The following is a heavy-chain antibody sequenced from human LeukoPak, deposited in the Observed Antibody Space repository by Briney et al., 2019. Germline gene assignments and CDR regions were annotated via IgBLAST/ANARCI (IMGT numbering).Heavy chain of an antibody. D-gene: IGHD2-15*01. CDR2: IYYSGST. J-gene: IGHJ4*02. Sequence: SETLSLTCTVSGGSISSYYWSWIRQPPGKGLEWIGYIYYSGSTNYNPSLKSRVTISVDTSKNQFSLKLSSVTAADTAVYYCAREAEGYCSGGSCRPLRFFGYWGQGTLVTVSS. CDR3: AREAEGYCSGGSCRPLRFFGY. CDR1: GGSISSYY. V-gene: IGHV4-59*01.